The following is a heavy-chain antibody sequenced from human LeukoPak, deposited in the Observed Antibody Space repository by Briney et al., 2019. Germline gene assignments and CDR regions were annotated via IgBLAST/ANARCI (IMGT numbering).Heavy chain of an antibody. Sequence: PSETLSLTCTVSGGSISSGGYYWSWIRQHPGKGLEWIWYIYYSGSTYYNPSLKSRVTISVDTSKNQFSLKLSSVTAADTAVYYCARDHPDIAAAASAFDIWGQGTMVTVSS. CDR2: IYYSGST. J-gene: IGHJ3*02. D-gene: IGHD6-13*01. V-gene: IGHV4-31*03. CDR1: GGSISSGGYY. CDR3: ARDHPDIAAAASAFDI.